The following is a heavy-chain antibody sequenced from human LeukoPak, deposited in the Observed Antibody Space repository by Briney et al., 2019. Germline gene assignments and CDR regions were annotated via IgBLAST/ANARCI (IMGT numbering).Heavy chain of an antibody. Sequence: GGSLRLSFAASGFTFSSYWMHWVRQAPGKGLVWVSRINTDGSSTSYADSVKGRFTISRDNAKNTLYLQMNSLRAEDTAVYYCARGIAARVNPFDYWGQGTLVTVSS. J-gene: IGHJ4*02. CDR3: ARGIAARVNPFDY. CDR1: GFTFSSYW. V-gene: IGHV3-74*01. D-gene: IGHD6-6*01. CDR2: INTDGSST.